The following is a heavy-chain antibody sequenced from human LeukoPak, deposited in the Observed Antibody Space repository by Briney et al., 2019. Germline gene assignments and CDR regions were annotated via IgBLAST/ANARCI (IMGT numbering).Heavy chain of an antibody. CDR1: GGSISSGGYY. D-gene: IGHD3-3*01. V-gene: IGHV4-31*03. J-gene: IGHJ4*02. CDR3: ARVPKSLGITIFGVAFDY. Sequence: SETLSLTCTVSGGSISSGGYYWGWLRQHPGKGVEWIGYIYYSGSTYYNPSLKSRVTISVDTSKNQFSLKLSSVTAADTAVYYCARVPKSLGITIFGVAFDYWGQGTLVTVSS. CDR2: IYYSGST.